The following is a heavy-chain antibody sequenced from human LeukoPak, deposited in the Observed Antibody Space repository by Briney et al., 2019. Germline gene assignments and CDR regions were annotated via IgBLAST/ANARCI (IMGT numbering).Heavy chain of an antibody. V-gene: IGHV3-20*04. CDR1: GFTLDDYG. CDR2: INWSGGST. D-gene: IGHD5-18*01. Sequence: GGSLRLSCAASGFTLDDYGMSWVRQAPGKGLEWVSGINWSGGSTGYADSVKGRFTISRDNAKNSLYLQMNSLRAEDTAVYYCARDRWGYSYGGDWGRGTLVTVSS. CDR3: ARDRWGYSYGGD. J-gene: IGHJ4*02.